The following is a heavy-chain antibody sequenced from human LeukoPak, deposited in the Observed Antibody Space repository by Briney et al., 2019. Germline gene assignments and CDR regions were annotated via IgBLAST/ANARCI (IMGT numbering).Heavy chain of an antibody. J-gene: IGHJ4*02. CDR1: GFTVNSNF. D-gene: IGHD5-18*01. CDR3: AKGGIQLWSRPDY. Sequence: GGSLRLSCAASGFTVNSNFMSWVRQAPGKGLEWVSVVYSGGSTYYADSVKGRFTISRDNSKNTLYLQMNSLRAEDTAVYFCAKGGIQLWSRPDYWGQGTLVTVSS. V-gene: IGHV3-53*01. CDR2: VYSGGST.